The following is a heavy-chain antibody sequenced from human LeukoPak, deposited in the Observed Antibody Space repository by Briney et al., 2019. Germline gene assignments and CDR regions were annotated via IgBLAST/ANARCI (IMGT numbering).Heavy chain of an antibody. CDR2: IYYSGST. D-gene: IGHD1-26*01. J-gene: IGHJ4*02. V-gene: IGHV4-39*01. CDR3: ARIVGASNY. CDR1: GGSISSSSYY. Sequence: SETLSLTCTVSGGSISSSSYYWGWIRQPPGKGLEWIGSIYYSGSTYYNPSLKSRVTVSVDTSKNQFSLKLSSVTAADTAVYYCARIVGASNYWGQGTLVTVSS.